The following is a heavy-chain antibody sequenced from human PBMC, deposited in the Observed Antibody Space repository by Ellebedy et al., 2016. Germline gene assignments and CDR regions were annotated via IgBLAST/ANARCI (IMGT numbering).Heavy chain of an antibody. Sequence: SETLSLTCTVSGGSVSSSSSFWAWIRQPPGTGLEWIGSIFFTGTTQYSPSLKSRVTISVDTSNNQFSLKVTSVTAADTAVYYCARRDYSGNSALFDYWGQGTLVTVSS. D-gene: IGHD4-23*01. CDR2: IFFTGTT. CDR1: GGSVSSSSSF. CDR3: ARRDYSGNSALFDY. V-gene: IGHV4-39*01. J-gene: IGHJ4*02.